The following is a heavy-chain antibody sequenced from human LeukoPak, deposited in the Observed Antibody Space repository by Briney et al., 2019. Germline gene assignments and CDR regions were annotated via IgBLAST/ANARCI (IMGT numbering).Heavy chain of an antibody. CDR3: ARGYSSSWYLDY. D-gene: IGHD6-13*01. J-gene: IGHJ4*02. V-gene: IGHV4-38-2*02. CDR1: GGSISSYY. Sequence: SETLSLTCTVSGGSISSYYWSWIRQPPGKGLEWIGSIYHSGSTYHNPSLKSRVTISVDTSKNQFSLKLSSVTAADTAVYYCARGYSSSWYLDYWGQGTLVTVSS. CDR2: IYHSGST.